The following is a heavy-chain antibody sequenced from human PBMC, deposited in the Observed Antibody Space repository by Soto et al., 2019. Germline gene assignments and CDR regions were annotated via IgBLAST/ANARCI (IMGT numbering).Heavy chain of an antibody. Sequence: GGSLRLSCAASGFTFSSYAMHWVRQAPGKGLEWVAVISYDGSNKYYADSVKGRFTISRDNSKNTLYLQMNSLRAEDTAVYYCVSPPRGYFDWSDAFDIWGQGTMVTFSS. V-gene: IGHV3-30-3*01. CDR1: GFTFSSYA. D-gene: IGHD3-9*01. J-gene: IGHJ3*02. CDR2: ISYDGSNK. CDR3: VSPPRGYFDWSDAFDI.